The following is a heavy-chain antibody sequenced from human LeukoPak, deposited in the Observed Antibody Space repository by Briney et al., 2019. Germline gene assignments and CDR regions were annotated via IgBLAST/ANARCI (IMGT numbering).Heavy chain of an antibody. CDR3: ARRVVTSPTLQFDY. CDR1: GYTFTSYD. D-gene: IGHD4-23*01. Sequence: ASVKASCKASGYTFTSYDINWVRQATGQGLEWMGWMNPNSGNTGYAQKFQGRVTMTRNTSISTAYMELSSLRSEDTAVYYCARRVVTSPTLQFDYWGQGTLVTVSS. CDR2: MNPNSGNT. J-gene: IGHJ4*02. V-gene: IGHV1-8*01.